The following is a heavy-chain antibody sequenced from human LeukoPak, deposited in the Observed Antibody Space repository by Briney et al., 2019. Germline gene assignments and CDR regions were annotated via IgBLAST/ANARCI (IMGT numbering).Heavy chain of an antibody. CDR3: ARGATMIVVVTRFDP. Sequence: PSETLSLTCAVYGGSFSGYYWSWIRQPPGKGLEWIGEINHSGSTNYNPSLKSRVTISVDTSKNQFSLKLSSVTAADTAVYYCARGATMIVVVTRFDPWGQGTLVTVSS. D-gene: IGHD3-22*01. J-gene: IGHJ5*02. CDR1: GGSFSGYY. CDR2: INHSGST. V-gene: IGHV4-34*01.